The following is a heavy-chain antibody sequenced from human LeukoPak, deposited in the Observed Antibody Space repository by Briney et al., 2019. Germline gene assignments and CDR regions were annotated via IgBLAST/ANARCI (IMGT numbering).Heavy chain of an antibody. CDR2: INPSGGST. J-gene: IGHJ4*02. V-gene: IGHV1-46*02. CDR1: EHTFNNHY. CDR3: ARQGTYSSAIGMGY. D-gene: IGHD6-19*01. Sequence: ASVKVSCKASEHTFNNHYMYRVRQAPGQGLERMGVINPSGGSTSYAQKFQGRVTMTRDTSTRTVYMEVNSLRSEDTAVYYCARQGTYSSAIGMGYWGQGTLVTVSS.